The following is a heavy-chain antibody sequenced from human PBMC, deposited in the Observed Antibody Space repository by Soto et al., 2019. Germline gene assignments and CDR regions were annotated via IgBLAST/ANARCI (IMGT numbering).Heavy chain of an antibody. D-gene: IGHD1-7*01. CDR3: AKDRNYPRDQFHY. Sequence: GGSLRLSCAASGFTFSTYALSWVRQAPGKGLEWVSAISANGQGIYYADSVRGRFTISRDNSKNTIFLHMDSLRAEDTAVYYCAKDRNYPRDQFHYWGQGTLVTVSS. V-gene: IGHV3-23*01. CDR2: ISANGQGI. CDR1: GFTFSTYA. J-gene: IGHJ4*02.